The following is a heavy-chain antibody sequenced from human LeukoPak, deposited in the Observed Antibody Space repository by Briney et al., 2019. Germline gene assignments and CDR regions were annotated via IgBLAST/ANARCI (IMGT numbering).Heavy chain of an antibody. Sequence: GGSLRLSCAASGFTFSRHTLMWVRQAPGKGLEWVSSISPDSGYIYYADSVKGGFTISRDNAENSLFLQMNSLGAEDTAVYYCAPFSAVTHYYFDYWGQGTLVTVSS. CDR2: ISPDSGYI. V-gene: IGHV3-21*01. CDR1: GFTFSRHT. D-gene: IGHD6-13*01. CDR3: APFSAVTHYYFDY. J-gene: IGHJ4*02.